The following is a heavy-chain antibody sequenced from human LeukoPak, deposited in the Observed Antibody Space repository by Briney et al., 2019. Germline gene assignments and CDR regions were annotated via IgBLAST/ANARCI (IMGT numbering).Heavy chain of an antibody. CDR3: ARGGVDHYGSGTYYLMYYFDH. CDR2: ISGSGGAT. V-gene: IGHV3-23*01. J-gene: IGHJ4*02. D-gene: IGHD3-10*01. Sequence: GSLRLSCAASGFTFSSYGMSWVRQAPGKGLEWVSGISGSGGATYYADSVKGRFTVSRDDPHNTLYLQMNSVRAEDTAVYFCARGGVDHYGSGTYYLMYYFDHWGQGALVTVSS. CDR1: GFTFSSYG.